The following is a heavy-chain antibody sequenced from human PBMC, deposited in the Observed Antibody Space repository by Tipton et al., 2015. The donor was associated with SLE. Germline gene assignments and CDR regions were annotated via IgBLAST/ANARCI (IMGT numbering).Heavy chain of an antibody. Sequence: TLSLTCTVSGASISTYYWSWVRQPPGKGLEWIGYVYDIDFTNYNPSLKSRVTISLGTSTNQFSLRLSSVTAADTAVYFCTRDIYWDLWGRGTLVIVSS. CDR3: TRDIYWDL. D-gene: IGHD5-12*01. CDR1: GASISTYY. J-gene: IGHJ2*01. CDR2: VYDIDFT. V-gene: IGHV4-59*01.